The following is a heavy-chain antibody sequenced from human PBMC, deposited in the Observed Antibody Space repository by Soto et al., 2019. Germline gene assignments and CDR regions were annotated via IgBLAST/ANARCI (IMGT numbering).Heavy chain of an antibody. CDR1: GDSISSGTYY. CDR3: TGEQYASSWT. Sequence: QLQLKESGPGLVKPSETLSLTCTVSGDSISSGTYYWAWVRQPPGKGLEWIGSMHYSGYTFYSPSLRSRVDLSVDTSKKQCSLNVASVSAADTAVYYCTGEQYASSWTWGQGTLVTVSS. V-gene: IGHV4-39*02. CDR2: MHYSGYT. J-gene: IGHJ5*02. D-gene: IGHD6-13*01.